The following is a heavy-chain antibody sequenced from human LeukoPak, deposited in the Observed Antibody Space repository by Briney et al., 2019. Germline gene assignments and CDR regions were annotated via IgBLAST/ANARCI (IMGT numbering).Heavy chain of an antibody. CDR3: ARGGYSRNYYYYMDV. CDR1: GFTFSSYG. Sequence: GGSLRLSCAASGFTFSSYGMSWVRQAPGKGLEWVSAISGSGGSTYYADSVKGRFTISRDNSKNTLYLQMNSLRAEDTAVYYCARGGYSRNYYYYMDVWGKGTTVTVSS. V-gene: IGHV3-23*01. D-gene: IGHD6-13*01. J-gene: IGHJ6*03. CDR2: ISGSGGST.